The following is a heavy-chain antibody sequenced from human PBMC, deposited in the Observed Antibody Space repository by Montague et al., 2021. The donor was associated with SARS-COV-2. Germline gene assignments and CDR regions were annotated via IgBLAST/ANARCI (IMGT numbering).Heavy chain of an antibody. V-gene: IGHV3-7*01. Sequence: SLRLSWAASGFIFGDYCMSWVRQAPGKGLEWVANIKYDGSEEYYMDSVKGRFTVSRDNARNSLYLQMNSLRAEDTAVYYCVRATHYMDVWGEGTAVAVSS. CDR3: VRATHYMDV. J-gene: IGHJ6*03. CDR2: IKYDGSEE. CDR1: GFIFGDYC.